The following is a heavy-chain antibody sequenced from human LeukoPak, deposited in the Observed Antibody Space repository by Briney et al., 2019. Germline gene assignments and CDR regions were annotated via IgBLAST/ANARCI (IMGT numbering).Heavy chain of an antibody. D-gene: IGHD5-12*01. CDR2: IIPILDQS. V-gene: IGHV1-69*02. CDR1: GGTFTDYS. CDR3: VCSGYYYDCFDP. J-gene: IGHJ5*02. Sequence: SVTVSCKAPGGTFTDYSINWVRQAPGQGLEWMGRIIPILDQSNYAQKFQGRVTFTADKSTTTASMELSSLKSDDTAVYYCVCSGYYYDCFDPCWQGTQVTV.